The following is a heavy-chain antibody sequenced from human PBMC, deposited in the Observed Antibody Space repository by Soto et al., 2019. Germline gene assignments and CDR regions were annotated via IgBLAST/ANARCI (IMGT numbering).Heavy chain of an antibody. CDR2: IIPIIGPA. CDR3: ARGGVDVVATSAFDY. J-gene: IGHJ4*02. Sequence: QVQLVQSGAEVKKPGSSVKVSCKASGGTFNNYAISWVRQAPGQGLEWMGGIIPIIGPADYAHKFQGRLAISADESTGTTFMELSSLRSEDTARYYCARGGVDVVATSAFDYWGQGTLVTVSS. D-gene: IGHD5-12*01. CDR1: GGTFNNYA. V-gene: IGHV1-69*01.